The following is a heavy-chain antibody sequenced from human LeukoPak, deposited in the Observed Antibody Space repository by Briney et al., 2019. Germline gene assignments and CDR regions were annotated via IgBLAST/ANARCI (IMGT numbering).Heavy chain of an antibody. CDR1: GGTFSSYA. CDR2: IIPILGIA. D-gene: IGHD4/OR15-4a*01. V-gene: IGHV1-69*04. CDR3: ARVGATDGAFDI. J-gene: IGHJ3*02. Sequence: SVKVSCKASGGTFSSYAISWVRQAPGQGLEWMGRIIPILGIANYAQRFQGRVTITADKSTSTAYMELSRLRSEDTAVYYCARVGATDGAFDIWGQGTMVTVSS.